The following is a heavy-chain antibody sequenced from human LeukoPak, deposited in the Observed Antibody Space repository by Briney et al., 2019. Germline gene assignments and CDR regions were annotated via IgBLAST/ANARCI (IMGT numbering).Heavy chain of an antibody. CDR3: VRGKANYGSGSDV. D-gene: IGHD3-10*01. CDR1: GVTFSSYS. J-gene: IGHJ6*04. CDR2: ISTSSSYI. Sequence: WGSLRLSCAVSGVTFSSYSMNWVRQAPGKGLEWVSSISTSSSYIYYADPVKGRCTTSRANASNSLYLQMTSLRVEYTAVYYCVRGKANYGSGSDVWGKGTTVTVSS. V-gene: IGHV3-21*01.